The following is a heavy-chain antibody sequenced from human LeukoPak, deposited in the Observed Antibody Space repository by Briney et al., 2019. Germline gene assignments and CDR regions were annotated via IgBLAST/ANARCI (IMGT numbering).Heavy chain of an antibody. CDR3: AKQLGYCSDGSCYFPY. Sequence: GGSLRLSCAASGFTFKTHAMSWVRQAPGKGLEWVSAISNNGGYTYYADSVQGRFTISRDNSKSTLCLQMNSLRAEDTAVYYCAKQLGYCSDGSCYFPYWGQGTLVTVSS. D-gene: IGHD2-15*01. CDR1: GFTFKTHA. J-gene: IGHJ4*02. V-gene: IGHV3-23*01. CDR2: ISNNGGYT.